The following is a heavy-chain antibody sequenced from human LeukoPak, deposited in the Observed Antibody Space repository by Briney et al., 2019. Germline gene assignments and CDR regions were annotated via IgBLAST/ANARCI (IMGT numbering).Heavy chain of an antibody. CDR1: GFSLSTSGVG. J-gene: IGHJ4*02. D-gene: IGHD4-17*01. CDR3: ARDYGDYYFDY. V-gene: IGHV2-5*02. Sequence: SGPTLVKPTQTLTLTCTFSGFSLSTSGVGVGWIRQPPRKALEWLALIYWDDDKRYSPSLKSRLTITKDTSKNQVVLTMTNMDPADTATYYCARDYGDYYFDYWGQGTLVTVSS. CDR2: IYWDDDK.